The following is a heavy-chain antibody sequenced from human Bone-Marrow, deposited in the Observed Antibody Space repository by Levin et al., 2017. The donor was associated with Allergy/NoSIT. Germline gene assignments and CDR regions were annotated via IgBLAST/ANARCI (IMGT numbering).Heavy chain of an antibody. Sequence: RGESLKISCAASGFTFSSYAMSWVRQAPGKGLEWVSAISGSGGSTYYADSVKGRFTISRDNSKNTLYLQMNSLRAEDTAVYYCAKAGSNHDYWGQGTLVTVSS. CDR1: GFTFSSYA. V-gene: IGHV3-23*01. D-gene: IGHD3-10*01. CDR2: ISGSGGST. J-gene: IGHJ4*02. CDR3: AKAGSNHDY.